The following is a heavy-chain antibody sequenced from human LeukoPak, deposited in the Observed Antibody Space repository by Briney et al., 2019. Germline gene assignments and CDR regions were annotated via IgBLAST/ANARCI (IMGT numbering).Heavy chain of an antibody. CDR1: GFTFDDYA. CDR2: ISWNSGSI. J-gene: IGHJ4*02. D-gene: IGHD3-3*01. Sequence: GGSLRLFCAASGFTFDDYAMHWVRQAPGKGLEWVSGISWNSGSIGYADSVKGRFTISRDNAKNSLYLQMNSLRAEDMALYYCAKDGDFWSGYFDYWGQGTLVTVSS. CDR3: AKDGDFWSGYFDY. V-gene: IGHV3-9*03.